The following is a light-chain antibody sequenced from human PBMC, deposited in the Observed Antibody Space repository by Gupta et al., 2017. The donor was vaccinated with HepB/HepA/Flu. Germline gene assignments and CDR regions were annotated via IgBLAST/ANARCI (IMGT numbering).Light chain of an antibody. J-gene: IGLJ3*02. CDR2: DVS. Sequence: SALPQPASVSGSPLPSITISCTGTSSDVGAYNYVSWYQQHTAKAHNLMIYDVSRRTAGVANCFSASKAGNTASLTISVHKEEDAADYYGHADTSGVKVVFGGGTKMTVL. CDR3: HADTSGVKVV. CDR1: SSDVGAYNY. V-gene: IGLV2-14*01.